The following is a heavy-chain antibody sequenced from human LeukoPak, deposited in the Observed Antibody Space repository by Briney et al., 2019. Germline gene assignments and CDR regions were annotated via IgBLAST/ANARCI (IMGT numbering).Heavy chain of an antibody. V-gene: IGHV3-9*01. D-gene: IGHD2-8*01. Sequence: GRSLRLSCAASGFTFDDYAMHWVRQAPGKGLEWVSGISWNSGSIGYADSVKGRFTISRDNAKNSLFLQMNSLRAEDTPLYYCAKDLYFYYYYGMDVWGQGTTVTVSS. CDR1: GFTFDDYA. J-gene: IGHJ6*02. CDR2: ISWNSGSI. CDR3: AKDLYFYYYYGMDV.